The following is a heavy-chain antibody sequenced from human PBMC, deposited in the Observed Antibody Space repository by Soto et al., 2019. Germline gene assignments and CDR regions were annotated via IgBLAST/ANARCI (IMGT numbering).Heavy chain of an antibody. CDR2: IIPIFGTA. J-gene: IGHJ4*01. V-gene: IGHV1-69*06. CDR3: ASSSGNNYGVGTNYYFDY. CDR1: GGTFSTYS. Sequence: QVQLVQSGAEVKKPGSSVKVSCKTSGGTFSTYSIVWVRQAPGEGLEWMGGIIPIFGTANYAQKFQDRVTSTADKSTNKAFMELSSLKSEDTAMYYCASSSGNNYGVGTNYYFDYLGQGTLVTVRS. D-gene: IGHD5-18*01.